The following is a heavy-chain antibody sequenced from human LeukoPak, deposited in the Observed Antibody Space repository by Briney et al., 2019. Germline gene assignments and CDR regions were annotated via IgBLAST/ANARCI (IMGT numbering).Heavy chain of an antibody. CDR3: ARGGPYYYDSNGAFGI. Sequence: GGSLRLSCAASGFTVSSNYMSWVRQAPGKGLEWVSVIYSGGSTYYADSVKGRFTISRDNSKNTLYLQMNSLRAEDTAVYYCARGGPYYYDSNGAFGIWGQGTMVTVSS. CDR2: IYSGGST. D-gene: IGHD3-22*01. J-gene: IGHJ3*02. V-gene: IGHV3-66*01. CDR1: GFTVSSNY.